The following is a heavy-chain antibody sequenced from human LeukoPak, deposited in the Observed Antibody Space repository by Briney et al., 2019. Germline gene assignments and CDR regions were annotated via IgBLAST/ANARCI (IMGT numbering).Heavy chain of an antibody. CDR1: GYTFTGYY. V-gene: IGHV1-2*02. D-gene: IGHD1-14*01. CDR2: INPNSGGT. Sequence: GASVKVSCKASGYTFTGYYMHWVRQALGQGLEWMGWINPNSGGTNYAQKFQGRVTMTRDTSISTAYMELSRLRSDDTAVYYCARAGRLRGFNHQRSSFDYWGQGTLVTVSS. CDR3: ARAGRLRGFNHQRSSFDY. J-gene: IGHJ4*02.